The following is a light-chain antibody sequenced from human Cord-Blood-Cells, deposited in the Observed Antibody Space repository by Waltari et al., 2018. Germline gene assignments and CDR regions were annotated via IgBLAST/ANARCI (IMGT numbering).Light chain of an antibody. CDR1: SSDVGGYNY. V-gene: IGLV2-14*01. CDR3: SSYTSSSTLYVV. CDR2: DVS. J-gene: IGLJ2*01. Sequence: QSALTQPASVSGSPGQSITISCTGTSSDVGGYNYVSWYQQPPGKPPKLMIYDVSNRPSGVSNLFSGSKSGNTASLTISGLQAEDEADYYCSSYTSSSTLYVVFGGGTKLTVL.